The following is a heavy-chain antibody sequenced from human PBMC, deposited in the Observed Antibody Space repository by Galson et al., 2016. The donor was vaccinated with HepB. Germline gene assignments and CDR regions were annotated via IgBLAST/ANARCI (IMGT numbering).Heavy chain of an antibody. V-gene: IGHV3-23*01. CDR3: AKESRITVGGAFDI. Sequence: SLRLSCAASGVTFSSYAMSWVRQAPGKGLEWVSAISGSGDSTYYADSVEGRFTISRDNSKNTLFLQMNSLRAEDTALYYCAKESRITVGGAFDIWGQGTMVTVSS. CDR2: ISGSGDST. CDR1: GVTFSSYA. J-gene: IGHJ3*02. D-gene: IGHD6-19*01.